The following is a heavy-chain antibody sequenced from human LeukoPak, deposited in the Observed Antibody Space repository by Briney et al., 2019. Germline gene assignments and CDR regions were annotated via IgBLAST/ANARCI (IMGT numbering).Heavy chain of an antibody. D-gene: IGHD6-6*01. Sequence: PSETLSLTCAVYGGSFSGYYWSWIRQPPGKGLEWIGENNHSGSTNYNPSLKSRVTISVDTSKNQFSLKLSSVTAADTAVYYCARVAARYYYGMDVWGQGTTVTVSS. CDR1: GGSFSGYY. V-gene: IGHV4-34*01. J-gene: IGHJ6*02. CDR3: ARVAARYYYGMDV. CDR2: NNHSGST.